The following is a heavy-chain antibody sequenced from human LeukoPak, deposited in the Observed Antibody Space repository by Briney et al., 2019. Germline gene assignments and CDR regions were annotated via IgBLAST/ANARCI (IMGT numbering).Heavy chain of an antibody. Sequence: GGSLRLSCSASGFTFSNYAMNWFRQAPGKGLEYVSVIGPNGGDAYYADSVKGRFTISRDNSKNTLYLQMSSLRAEDTAVYYCARGRPTTLGYCGRSICADWYFDLWGRGTLLSVSS. CDR2: IGPNGGDA. CDR1: GFTFSNYA. V-gene: IGHV3-64D*06. D-gene: IGHD2-2*01. J-gene: IGHJ2*01. CDR3: ARGRPTTLGYCGRSICADWYFDL.